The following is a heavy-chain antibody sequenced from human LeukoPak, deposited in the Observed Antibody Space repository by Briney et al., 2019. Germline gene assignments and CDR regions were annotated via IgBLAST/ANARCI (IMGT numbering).Heavy chain of an antibody. D-gene: IGHD6-13*01. J-gene: IGHJ4*02. Sequence: PSETLSLTCTVSGGSISNYYWSWIRQPPGKGLECIGYIYYSGSTNYNPSLKSRVTISVDTSKNQFSLKLSSVTAADTAVYYCAREVAAANFVYWGQGTLVTVSS. CDR1: GGSISNYY. V-gene: IGHV4-59*01. CDR2: IYYSGST. CDR3: AREVAAANFVY.